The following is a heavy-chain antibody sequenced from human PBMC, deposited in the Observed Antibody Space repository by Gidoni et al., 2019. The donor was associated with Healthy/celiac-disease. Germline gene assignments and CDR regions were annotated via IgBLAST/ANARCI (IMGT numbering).Heavy chain of an antibody. CDR2: IVVGSGNT. J-gene: IGHJ4*02. CDR3: AAARTQTSIIYYFDY. Sequence: QLQLVQSGPAVKKPGTSVKVSCKASGFTFTSSAVQWVRQARGQRLEWIGWIVVGSGNTNYAQKFQERVTITRDMSTSTAYMELSSLRSEDTAVYYCAAARTQTSIIYYFDYWGQGTLVTVSS. CDR1: GFTFTSSA. V-gene: IGHV1-58*01.